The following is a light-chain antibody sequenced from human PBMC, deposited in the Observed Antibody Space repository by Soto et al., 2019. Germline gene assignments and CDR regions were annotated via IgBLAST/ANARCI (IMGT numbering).Light chain of an antibody. CDR1: QPFDTY. V-gene: IGKV3-20*01. J-gene: IGKJ3*01. CDR2: RVF. Sequence: EIVLTQSPGTLSLSPGDRATLSCRASQPFDTYLAWYQQKPGQAPRLLIYRVFTRATGIPDRFSGSGSGTDFTLTISRLEPEDFAVYFCHYYADSPGSFGPGTKVDIK. CDR3: HYYADSPGS.